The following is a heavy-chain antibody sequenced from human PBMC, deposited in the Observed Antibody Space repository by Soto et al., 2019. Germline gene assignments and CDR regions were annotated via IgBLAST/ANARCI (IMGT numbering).Heavy chain of an antibody. CDR2: VNPNNGDT. V-gene: IGHV1-8*01. CDR3: EKVSRKGSAIDFDY. D-gene: IGHD3-10*01. Sequence: QVQLVQSGAELKKPGASVKVSCKASGYTFSNYDMNWVRQATGQGPEWIGWVNPNNGDTGYAQKFRGRVTLTTDISTTTAYMEMTSLRSEDTAIYYCEKVSRKGSAIDFDYWGQGTLITVSS. CDR1: GYTFSNYD. J-gene: IGHJ4*02.